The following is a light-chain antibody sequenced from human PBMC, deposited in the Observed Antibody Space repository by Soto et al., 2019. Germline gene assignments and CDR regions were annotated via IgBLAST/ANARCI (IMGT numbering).Light chain of an antibody. J-gene: IGLJ1*01. CDR3: SSYAGSNNPYV. CDR1: SSAVGGYNY. Sequence: QSVLTQPPSASGSPGQSVTISCTGTSSAVGGYNYVSWYQQHPGKAPKLMIYEVSKRPSGVPDRFSGSKSGTTASLTVSGLQAEDDADYYCSSYAGSNNPYVFGTGTKLTVL. CDR2: EVS. V-gene: IGLV2-8*01.